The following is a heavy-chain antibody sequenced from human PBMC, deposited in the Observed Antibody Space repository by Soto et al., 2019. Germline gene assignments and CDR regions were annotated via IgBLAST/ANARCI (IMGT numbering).Heavy chain of an antibody. CDR3: ARWIDNGYFDY. Sequence: QGQLVQSGAEVKKPGASVKVSCGTSGFSFTSYSFHWVRQAPAQGLQWMGWINAGRGKTKYSQQLQGRVTLTWDTSANTVYTALSRLTSEDTSVFYCARWIDNGYFDYWGQGTLVTV. V-gene: IGHV1-3*01. D-gene: IGHD4-17*01. CDR2: INAGRGKT. CDR1: GFSFTSYS. J-gene: IGHJ4*02.